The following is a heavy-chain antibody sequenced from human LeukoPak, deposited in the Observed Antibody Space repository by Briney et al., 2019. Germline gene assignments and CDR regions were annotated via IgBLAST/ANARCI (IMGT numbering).Heavy chain of an antibody. Sequence: SVKVSCEASGGTFSSYAISWVRQAPGQGLEWMGGIIPIFGTANYAQKFQGRVTITADESTSTAYMELSSLRSEDTAVYYCARDLVPYYYDSSGHSRWAFDIWGQGTMVTVSS. CDR2: IIPIFGTA. CDR3: ARDLVPYYYDSSGHSRWAFDI. J-gene: IGHJ3*02. V-gene: IGHV1-69*01. D-gene: IGHD3-22*01. CDR1: GGTFSSYA.